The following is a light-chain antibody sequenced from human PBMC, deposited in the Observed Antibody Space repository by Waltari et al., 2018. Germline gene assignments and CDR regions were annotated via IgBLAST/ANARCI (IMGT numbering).Light chain of an antibody. CDR1: ALPKQY. Sequence: SYELTQPPSVSVSPGQTARITCSGDALPKQYAHWYQQKPGQVPLLVIYKDRERPSGIPERFSGSSSGKTVTLTISGVQAEDEADYYCQSGDSSGVGVFGGGTKLTVL. CDR3: QSGDSSGVGV. CDR2: KDR. V-gene: IGLV3-25*03. J-gene: IGLJ3*02.